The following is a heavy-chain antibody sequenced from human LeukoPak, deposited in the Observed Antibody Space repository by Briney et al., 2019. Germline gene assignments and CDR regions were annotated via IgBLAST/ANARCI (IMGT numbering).Heavy chain of an antibody. J-gene: IGHJ4*02. D-gene: IGHD3-9*01. V-gene: IGHV4-39*01. CDR2: LYNTETT. Sequence: SETLSLTCSVSGGSISRSSYYWGWIRQPPGKGLEWIGSLYNTETTYYNPSLQSRVTISVDTSKNQLSLKLSSVTAADTAVYYCARGRADILTGYDYWGQGTLVTVSS. CDR3: ARGRADILTGYDY. CDR1: GGSISRSSYY.